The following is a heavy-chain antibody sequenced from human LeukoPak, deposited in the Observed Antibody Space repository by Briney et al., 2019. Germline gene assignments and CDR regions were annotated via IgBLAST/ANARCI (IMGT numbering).Heavy chain of an antibody. D-gene: IGHD2-15*01. V-gene: IGHV4-59*01. CDR3: ARDAGCSGGSCYSLWFDP. CDR2: IYYSGST. Sequence: SETLSLTCTVSGGSISSYYWSWIRQPPGKGLEWIGYIYYSGSTNYNPSLKSRVTISVDTSKNQFSLKLSSVTAADTAVYYCARDAGCSGGSCYSLWFDPWGQGTLVTVSS. J-gene: IGHJ5*02. CDR1: GGSISSYY.